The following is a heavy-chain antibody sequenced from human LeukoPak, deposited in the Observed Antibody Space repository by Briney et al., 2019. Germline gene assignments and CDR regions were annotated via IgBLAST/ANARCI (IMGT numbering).Heavy chain of an antibody. V-gene: IGHV3-30*03. CDR1: GFTFSSYG. D-gene: IGHD4/OR15-4a*01. CDR3: ARSGAGVMDV. J-gene: IGHJ6*02. Sequence: GGSLRLSCAASGFTFSSYGMHWVRQAPGKGLEWVAVISYDGSNKYYADSVKGRFTISRDNSKNTLYLQMNSLRAEDTAVYYCARSGAGVMDVWGQGTTVTVSS. CDR2: ISYDGSNK.